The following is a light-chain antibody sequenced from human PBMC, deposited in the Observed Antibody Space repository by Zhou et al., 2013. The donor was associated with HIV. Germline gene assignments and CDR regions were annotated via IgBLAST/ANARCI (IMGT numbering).Light chain of an antibody. CDR2: GAY. V-gene: IGKV1-33*01. J-gene: IGKJ4*01. Sequence: DIKMTQSPSSLSASVGDRVTITCQASQDINNYLNWYHQKSGTAPKLLIYGAYNLETGAPSRFSGRGTGTNFTFAISRLQTEDTGTYYCLHYADVPLTFGGGTKVE. CDR1: QDINNY. CDR3: LHYADVPLT.